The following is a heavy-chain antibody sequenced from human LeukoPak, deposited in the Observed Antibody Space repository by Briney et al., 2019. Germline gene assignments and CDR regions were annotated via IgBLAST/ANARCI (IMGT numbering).Heavy chain of an antibody. Sequence: SETLSLTCTVSGGSISSSSYYWGWIRQPPGKGLEWIGSIYYSGSTYYNPSLKSRVTISVDTSKNQFSLKLSSVTAADTAVYYCASTLYSRGAFDIWGQGTMVTVSS. CDR3: ASTLYSRGAFDI. D-gene: IGHD6-19*01. CDR1: GGSISSSSYY. CDR2: IYYSGST. V-gene: IGHV4-39*07. J-gene: IGHJ3*02.